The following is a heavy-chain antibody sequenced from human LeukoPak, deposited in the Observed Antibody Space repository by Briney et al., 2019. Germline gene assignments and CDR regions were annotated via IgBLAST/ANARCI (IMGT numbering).Heavy chain of an antibody. Sequence: ASVNVSCKASGYTFTSYAMHWVRQAPGQRLEWMGWINAGNGNTKYSQKFQGRVTITRDTSASTAYMELSSLRSEDTAVYYCARGPKIVVVPAVNWFDPWGQGTLVTVSS. J-gene: IGHJ5*02. CDR1: GYTFTSYA. CDR2: INAGNGNT. D-gene: IGHD2-2*01. V-gene: IGHV1-3*01. CDR3: ARGPKIVVVPAVNWFDP.